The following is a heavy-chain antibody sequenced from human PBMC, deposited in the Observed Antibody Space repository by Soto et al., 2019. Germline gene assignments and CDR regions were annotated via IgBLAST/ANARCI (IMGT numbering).Heavy chain of an antibody. CDR2: IYYSGST. Sequence: SETLSLTCTVSGGSISSYYWSWIRQPAGKGLEWIGRIYYSGSTNYNPSLKSRVTISVDTSKNQFSLKLSSVTAADTAVYYCARDRRGYDGYYHYGMDVWGQGTTVTVSS. CDR3: ARDRRGYDGYYHYGMDV. V-gene: IGHV4-4*07. D-gene: IGHD5-12*01. J-gene: IGHJ6*02. CDR1: GGSISSYY.